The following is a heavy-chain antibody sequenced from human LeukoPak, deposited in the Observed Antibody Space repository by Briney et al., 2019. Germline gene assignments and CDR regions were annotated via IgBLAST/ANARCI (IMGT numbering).Heavy chain of an antibody. Sequence: PSETLSLTCSVSGDSISTYYWTWIRQPAGKGLEWIGRIYISGTPNYNPSLRGRVTMSIDTSMNQFSLKLTSVTAADTAVYYCARGRVPAARQNYFDCWGQGTLVTVSS. V-gene: IGHV4-4*07. CDR1: GDSISTYY. D-gene: IGHD2-2*01. CDR2: IYISGTP. CDR3: ARGRVPAARQNYFDC. J-gene: IGHJ4*02.